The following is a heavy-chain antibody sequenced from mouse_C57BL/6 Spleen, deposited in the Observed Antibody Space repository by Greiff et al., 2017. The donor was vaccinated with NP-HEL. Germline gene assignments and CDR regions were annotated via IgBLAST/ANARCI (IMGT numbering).Heavy chain of an antibody. CDR3: ARSGGDYDVPYFDY. Sequence: QVQLQQPGPELVKPGASVKISCKASGYAFSSSWMNWVKQRPGKGLEWIGRIYPGDGDTNYNGKFKGKATLTADKSSSTAYMQLSSLTSEDSAVYFCARSGGDYDVPYFDYWGQGTTLTVSS. V-gene: IGHV1-82*01. J-gene: IGHJ2*01. D-gene: IGHD2-4*01. CDR1: GYAFSSSW. CDR2: IYPGDGDT.